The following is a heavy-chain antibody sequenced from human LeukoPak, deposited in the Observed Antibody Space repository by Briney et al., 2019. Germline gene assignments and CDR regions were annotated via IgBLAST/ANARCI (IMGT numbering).Heavy chain of an antibody. V-gene: IGHV3-9*01. CDR2: ISWNSGSI. CDR1: GFTLDDYA. Sequence: GGSLRLSCAASGFTLDDYAMHWVRQAPGKGLEWVSGISWNSGSIGYADSEKGRFTISRDNAKNSLYLQMNSLRAEDTALYYCAKDVAAAGTSGFDYWGQGTLVTVSS. D-gene: IGHD6-13*01. J-gene: IGHJ4*02. CDR3: AKDVAAAGTSGFDY.